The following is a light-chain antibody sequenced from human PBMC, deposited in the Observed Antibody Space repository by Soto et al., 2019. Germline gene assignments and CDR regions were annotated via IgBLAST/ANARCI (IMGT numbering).Light chain of an antibody. CDR2: GAS. V-gene: IGKV3-20*01. CDR1: QSVSSSY. Sequence: EIVLTQSPGTLSLSPGERATLSCRASQSVSSSYLAWFQHKPGQAPTLLIYGASSRATGIPDRFSGSGSATDFTLAISRIEPEDFAVYYCQQYGSALWTFGQGTKVVI. CDR3: QQYGSALWT. J-gene: IGKJ1*01.